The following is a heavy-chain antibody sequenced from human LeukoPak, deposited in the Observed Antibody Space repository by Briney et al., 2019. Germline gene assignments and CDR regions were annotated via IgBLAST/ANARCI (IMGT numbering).Heavy chain of an antibody. CDR2: IYHSGST. V-gene: IGHV4-59*01. CDR1: GGSISSYY. Sequence: SETLSLTCTVSGGSISSYYWSWIRQPPGKGLEWIGSIYHSGSTNYNPSLKSRVTISVDTSKNQFSLKLSSVTAADTAVYYCARDNGMYSSTPIFDYWGQGTLVTVSS. D-gene: IGHD6-13*01. CDR3: ARDNGMYSSTPIFDY. J-gene: IGHJ4*02.